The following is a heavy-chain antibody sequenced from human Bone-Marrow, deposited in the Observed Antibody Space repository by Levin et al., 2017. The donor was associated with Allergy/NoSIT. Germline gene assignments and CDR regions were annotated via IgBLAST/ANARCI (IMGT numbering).Heavy chain of an antibody. V-gene: IGHV1-2*02. D-gene: IGHD3-3*01. CDR2: INPSSGGT. CDR3: ARMKMRSVDYHKYYAMDV. Sequence: LGESLKISCKASGYIFSAYYIYWVRQAPGQGLEWMGWINPSSGGTNYAQKFQGRVTLTSDTSRRTATMEVNSLTPADAAVYYCARMKMRSVDYHKYYAMDVWGQGTTVTVSS. J-gene: IGHJ6*02. CDR1: GYIFSAYY.